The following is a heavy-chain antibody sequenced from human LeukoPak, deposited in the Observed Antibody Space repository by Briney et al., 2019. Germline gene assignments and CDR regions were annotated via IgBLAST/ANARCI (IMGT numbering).Heavy chain of an antibody. Sequence: PSETLSLTCTVSGGSISSYYWSWIRQPAGKGLEWIGRIYTSGSTNYNPSPKSRVTMSVDTSKNQFSLKLSSVTAADTAVYYCARVSASSSYYYYYMDVWGKGTTVTISS. V-gene: IGHV4-4*07. J-gene: IGHJ6*03. CDR3: ARVSASSSYYYYYMDV. D-gene: IGHD6-6*01. CDR2: IYTSGST. CDR1: GGSISSYY.